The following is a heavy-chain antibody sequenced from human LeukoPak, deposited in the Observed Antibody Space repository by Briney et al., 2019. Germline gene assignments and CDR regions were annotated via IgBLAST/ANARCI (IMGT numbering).Heavy chain of an antibody. V-gene: IGHV4-34*01. D-gene: IGHD1-26*01. CDR3: ARRKGGSYYYDY. CDR2: INHGGKS. CDR1: GGSFSAYY. J-gene: IGHJ4*02. Sequence: SETLSLTCAVYGGSFSAYYWSWIRQPPGKGLEWIGEINHGGKSNYNPSLKSRVTISVDTSKNQFSLKLSSVTAADTAVYYCARRKGGSYYYDYWGQGTLVTVSS.